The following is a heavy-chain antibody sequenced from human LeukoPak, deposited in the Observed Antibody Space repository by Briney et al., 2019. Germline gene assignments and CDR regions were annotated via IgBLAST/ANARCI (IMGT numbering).Heavy chain of an antibody. V-gene: IGHV4-34*01. CDR1: GGSFSGCY. D-gene: IGHD6-19*01. CDR3: ARRGYSSGWFRSGYFDY. Sequence: ASETLSLTCAVYGGSFSGCYGSWIRQPPGKGLEWIGEINHSGSTNYNPSLKSRATISVDTSKNQFSLKLSSVTAADTAVYYCARRGYSSGWFRSGYFDYWGQGTLVTVSS. J-gene: IGHJ4*02. CDR2: INHSGST.